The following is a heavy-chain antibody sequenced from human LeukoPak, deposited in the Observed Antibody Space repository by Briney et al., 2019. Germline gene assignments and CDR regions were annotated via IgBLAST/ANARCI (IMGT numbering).Heavy chain of an antibody. V-gene: IGHV4-34*01. CDR2: INHSGST. CDR3: ARGVQLWLLNYFDY. D-gene: IGHD5-18*01. J-gene: IGHJ4*02. Sequence: PSETLSLTCAVYGGSFSGYYWSWIRQPPGKGLEWIGEINHSGSTNYNPSLKSRVTISVDTSKNQFPLKLSSVTAADTAVYYCARGVQLWLLNYFDYWGQGTLVTVSS. CDR1: GGSFSGYY.